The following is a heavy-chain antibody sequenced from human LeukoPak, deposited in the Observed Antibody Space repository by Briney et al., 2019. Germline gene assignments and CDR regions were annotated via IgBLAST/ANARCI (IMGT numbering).Heavy chain of an antibody. J-gene: IGHJ4*02. Sequence: SETLSLTCTVSGYSISSGYYWGWIRQPPGRGLEWIGSIYHSGSPYYNPSLKSRVTISVDTSKNHFSLKLSSVTAADTAVYYCARGNWNDVVGYYFDYWGQGTLVTVSS. V-gene: IGHV4-38-2*02. CDR3: ARGNWNDVVGYYFDY. CDR2: IYHSGSP. CDR1: GYSISSGYY. D-gene: IGHD1-1*01.